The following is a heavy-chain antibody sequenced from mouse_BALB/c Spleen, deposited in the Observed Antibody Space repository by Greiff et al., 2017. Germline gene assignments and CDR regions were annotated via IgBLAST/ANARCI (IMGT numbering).Heavy chain of an antibody. J-gene: IGHJ2*01. D-gene: IGHD2-2*01. CDR2: ISDGGSYT. CDR1: GFTFSDYY. CDR3: AVYGYGGFDY. Sequence: VQLKESGGGLVKPGGSLKLSCAASGFTFSDYYMYWVRQTPEKRLEWVATISDGGSYTYYPDSVKGRFTISRDNAKNNLYLQMSSLKSEDTAMYYCAVYGYGGFDYWGQGTTLTVSS. V-gene: IGHV5-4*02.